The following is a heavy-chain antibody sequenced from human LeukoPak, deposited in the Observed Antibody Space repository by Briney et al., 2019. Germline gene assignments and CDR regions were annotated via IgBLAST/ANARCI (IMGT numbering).Heavy chain of an antibody. Sequence: ASVKVSCKASGYTFTGYYMHWVRQAPGQGLEWMGWINPNSGGTNYAQKFQGRVTMTRDTSISTAYMELSRLRSDDTAVYYCARDRGMTTAMPGGLNWFDPWGQGTLVTVSS. CDR2: INPNSGGT. V-gene: IGHV1-2*02. CDR3: ARDRGMTTAMPGGLNWFDP. J-gene: IGHJ5*02. CDR1: GYTFTGYY. D-gene: IGHD4-17*01.